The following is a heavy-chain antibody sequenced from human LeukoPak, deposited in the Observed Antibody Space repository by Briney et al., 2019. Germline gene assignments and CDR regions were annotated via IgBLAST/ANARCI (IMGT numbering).Heavy chain of an antibody. J-gene: IGHJ4*02. CDR3: ASRRITIFGVVISDY. Sequence: GGSLRPSCAASGFTFSSYSMNWVRQAPGKGLEWVSSISSSSSYIYYADSVKGRFTISRDNAKNSLYLQMNSLRAEDTAVYYCASRRITIFGVVISDYWGQGTLVTVSS. CDR1: GFTFSSYS. CDR2: ISSSSSYI. V-gene: IGHV3-21*01. D-gene: IGHD3-3*01.